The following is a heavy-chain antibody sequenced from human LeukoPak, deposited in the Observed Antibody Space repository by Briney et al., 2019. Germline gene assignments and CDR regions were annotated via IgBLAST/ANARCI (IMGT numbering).Heavy chain of an antibody. CDR3: ARVGDYNQVYFDY. Sequence: GGSLRLSCAASGFTFSSYSFHWVRQAPGKGLEYVSAISTNGGRTYYANSVKGRFTISRDNSKNTLHLQMGSLRAEDMAVYYCARVGDYNQVYFDYWGQGTLVTVSS. J-gene: IGHJ4*02. CDR1: GFTFSSYS. D-gene: IGHD4-17*01. CDR2: ISTNGGRT. V-gene: IGHV3-64*01.